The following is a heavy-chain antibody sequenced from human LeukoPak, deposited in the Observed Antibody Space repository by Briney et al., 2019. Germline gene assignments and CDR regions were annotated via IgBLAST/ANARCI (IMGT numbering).Heavy chain of an antibody. J-gene: IGHJ4*02. CDR1: GFLLTTTGVG. CDR3: AHTTSSTWPFDY. Sequence: KESGPTLVKPTQTLALTCTFSGFLLTTTGVGVGWIRQPPGKALEWLALSYWDDGIRYSPSLQSRLTITKDTTKNQVVLTLTNMDPVDTATYYCAHTTSSTWPFDYWGQGTLVTVSS. D-gene: IGHD6-13*01. CDR2: SYWDDGI. V-gene: IGHV2-5*02.